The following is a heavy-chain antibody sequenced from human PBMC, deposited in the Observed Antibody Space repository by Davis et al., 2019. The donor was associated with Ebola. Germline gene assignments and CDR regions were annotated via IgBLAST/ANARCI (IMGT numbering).Heavy chain of an antibody. CDR1: GFTFTNYW. CDR2: INPADSDT. D-gene: IGHD6-19*01. V-gene: IGHV5-51*01. J-gene: IGHJ4*02. Sequence: GESLKISCKGSGFTFTNYWVGWVRQLAGKGPEWMGIINPADSDTRYSPSFQGQVSISADKSISTAYLQWSSLKASDTAMYYCATLVHNSSGLWGQGTLVTVSS. CDR3: ATLVHNSSGL.